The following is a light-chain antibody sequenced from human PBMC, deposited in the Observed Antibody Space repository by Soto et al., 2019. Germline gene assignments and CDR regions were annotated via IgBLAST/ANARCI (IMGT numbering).Light chain of an antibody. CDR3: QQYWGSPYT. Sequence: EIVLTQSPGTLSLSPGERATLSFRASQSVRSNYLAWYQRKPGQAPRLLIYGASTRATGIPDRFSGTGSGTDFTLTISRLEPEDCAVYYCQQYWGSPYTFGQGTKLEIK. CDR2: GAS. CDR1: QSVRSNY. J-gene: IGKJ2*01. V-gene: IGKV3-20*01.